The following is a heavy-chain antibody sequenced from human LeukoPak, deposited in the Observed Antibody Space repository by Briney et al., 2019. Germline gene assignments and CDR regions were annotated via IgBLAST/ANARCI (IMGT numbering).Heavy chain of an antibody. CDR2: IYYSGST. Sequence: SETLSLTCTVSGGSISSGGYYWSWIRQHPGKGLEWIGYIYYSGSTYYNPSLKSRGTISVDTSKNQFSLKLSSVTAADTAVYYCARGRLAARQYYFDYWGQGTLVTVSS. V-gene: IGHV4-31*03. J-gene: IGHJ4*02. CDR1: GGSISSGGYY. D-gene: IGHD6-6*01. CDR3: ARGRLAARQYYFDY.